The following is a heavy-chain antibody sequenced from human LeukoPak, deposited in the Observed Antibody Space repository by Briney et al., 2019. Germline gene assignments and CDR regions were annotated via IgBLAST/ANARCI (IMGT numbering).Heavy chain of an antibody. Sequence: PSETLSLTCAVYGGSFSGYYWSWIRQPPGKGLEWIGEINHSGSTNYNPSLKSRVTISVDTSKNQFSLKLSSVTPDDTAEYFCARGEKGDRVSLFQYWGQGTLVTVSS. V-gene: IGHV4-34*01. D-gene: IGHD1-26*01. CDR3: ARGEKGDRVSLFQY. CDR1: GGSFSGYY. J-gene: IGHJ4*02. CDR2: INHSGST.